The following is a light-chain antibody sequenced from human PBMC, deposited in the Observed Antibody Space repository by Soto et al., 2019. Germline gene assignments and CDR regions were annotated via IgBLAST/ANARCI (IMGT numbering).Light chain of an antibody. V-gene: IGKV1-33*01. J-gene: IGKJ1*01. CDR2: DAS. CDR3: QQYESYSPWT. Sequence: DIQMTQSPSSLSASVGDTVTITCQASQDITYHLNWYQQKPGKAPNLLIYDASHLETGVPSRFSGSGSGTYFTLTVSSLQPEDIGTYYCQQYESYSPWTFGQGTKVEIK. CDR1: QDITYH.